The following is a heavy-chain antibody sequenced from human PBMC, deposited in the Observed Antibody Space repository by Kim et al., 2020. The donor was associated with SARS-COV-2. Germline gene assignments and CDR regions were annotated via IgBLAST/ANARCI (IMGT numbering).Heavy chain of an antibody. Sequence: GGSLRLSCAASGFTFGNYAMRWVRQAPGKGLEWVAFISCDGSSRYSADSVNGRVTFSIDNANTTLYLQLHSLRAESTAMYYYSRFPSSSWYFLSYYGID. J-gene: IGHJ6*01. V-gene: IGHV3-33*05. CDR1: GFTFGNYA. D-gene: IGHD6-13*01. CDR2: ISCDGSSR. CDR3: SRFPSSSWYFLSYYGID.